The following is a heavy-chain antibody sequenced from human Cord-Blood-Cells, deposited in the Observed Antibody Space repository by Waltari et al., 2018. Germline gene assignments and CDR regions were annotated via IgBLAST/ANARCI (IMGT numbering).Heavy chain of an antibody. V-gene: IGHV4-38-2*02. CDR3: ARDKYSSSSFAFDI. CDR1: GYSISSGYY. J-gene: IGHJ3*02. CDR2: IYHSGST. Sequence: QVQLQESGPGLVKPSETLSLTCTVSGYSISSGYYWGWIRQPPGKGLEWIGSIYHSGSTYYNPSLKSRVTRAVDTSKNQYSLKLSSVTAADTAVYYCARDKYSSSSFAFDIWGQGQWSPSLQ. D-gene: IGHD6-6*01.